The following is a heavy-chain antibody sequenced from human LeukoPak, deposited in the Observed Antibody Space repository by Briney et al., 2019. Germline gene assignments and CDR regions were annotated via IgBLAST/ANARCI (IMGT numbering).Heavy chain of an antibody. CDR3: ARVGHIVAAGTYDW. J-gene: IGHJ4*02. Sequence: PSETLSLTRTVSGASISSYYWSWIRQPPGKGLEWIGYISYSGSPNYNPSLKSRVTISADTSKNQFSLNLSSVTAADTAVYYCARVGHIVAAGTYDWWGQGTLVTVSS. D-gene: IGHD6-13*01. CDR1: GASISSYY. V-gene: IGHV4-59*08. CDR2: ISYSGSP.